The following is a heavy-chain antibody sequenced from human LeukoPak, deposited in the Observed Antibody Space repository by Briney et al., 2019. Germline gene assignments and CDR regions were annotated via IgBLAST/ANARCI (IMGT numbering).Heavy chain of an antibody. CDR3: ATDSLNLWELLGY. Sequence: ASVKVSCKVSGYTFTDYYMHWGQQAPGKGLEWMGLVDPEDGETIYAEKFQGRVTITADTSTDTAYMELSSLRSEDTAVYYCATDSLNLWELLGYWGQGTLVTVSS. CDR1: GYTFTDYY. D-gene: IGHD1-26*01. CDR2: VDPEDGET. V-gene: IGHV1-69-2*01. J-gene: IGHJ4*02.